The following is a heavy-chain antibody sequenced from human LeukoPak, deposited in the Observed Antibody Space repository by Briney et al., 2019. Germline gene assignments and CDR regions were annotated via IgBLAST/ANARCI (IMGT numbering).Heavy chain of an antibody. CDR1: GDSMSSSSVYY. CDR2: IYDTGNT. D-gene: IGHD5-18*01. J-gene: IGHJ5*02. V-gene: IGHV4-39*01. Sequence: PSETLSLTCTVSGDSMSSSSVYYWGWIRQAPGKELEWIGSIYDTGNTHYSPTLQSRVSIYLEKSQNQFSLKLTSVTAADTAVYYCARLRGYSYAADPCGRGTLVTVSS. CDR3: ARLRGYSYAADP.